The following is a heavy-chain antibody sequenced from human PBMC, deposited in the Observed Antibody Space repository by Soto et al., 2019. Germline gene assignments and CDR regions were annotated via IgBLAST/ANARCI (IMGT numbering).Heavy chain of an antibody. CDR3: VKDRTMAAPNDYFDY. J-gene: IGHJ4*02. CDR1: GFTFSNFG. Sequence: EVQLLKSGGDLVQPGGSLRLSCVASGFTFSNFGMSWVRQAPGQGLQWVSIIGVDGVTTYYADSVRGRFTISRDNSKNTLYLQMNSLRAEDTAIYYCVKDRTMAAPNDYFDYWGQGTLVTVSS. V-gene: IGHV3-23*01. D-gene: IGHD6-19*01. CDR2: IGVDGVTT.